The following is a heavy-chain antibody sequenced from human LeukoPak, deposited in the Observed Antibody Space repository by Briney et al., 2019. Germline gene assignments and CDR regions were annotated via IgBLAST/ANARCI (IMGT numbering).Heavy chain of an antibody. CDR1: GFTFSSYA. D-gene: IGHD3-22*01. CDR3: AKDHFAEEYYYDSSGYVWDY. V-gene: IGHV3-23*01. Sequence: GGSLRLSCAASGFTFSSYAMSWVRQAPGKGLEWVSAISGSGGSTYYADSVKGRFTISRDNSKNTLYLQMNSLRAEDTAVYYCAKDHFAEEYYYDSSGYVWDYWGQGTLVTVSS. CDR2: ISGSGGST. J-gene: IGHJ4*02.